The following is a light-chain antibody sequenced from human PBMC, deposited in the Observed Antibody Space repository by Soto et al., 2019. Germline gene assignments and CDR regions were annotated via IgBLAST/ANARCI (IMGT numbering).Light chain of an antibody. CDR2: QDS. J-gene: IGLJ2*01. Sequence: SYELTQPPSVSVSPGQTASITCSGDKLGDKYACWYQQKPGQSPVLVIYQDSKRPSGIPERFSGSNSGNTATLTISGTQAMYEADYYCQAWDSSTDVVFGGWTKLTVL. CDR1: KLGDKY. V-gene: IGLV3-1*01. CDR3: QAWDSSTDVV.